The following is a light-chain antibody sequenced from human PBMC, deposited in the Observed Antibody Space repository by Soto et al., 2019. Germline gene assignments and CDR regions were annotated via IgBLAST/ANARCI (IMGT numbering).Light chain of an antibody. CDR3: QQYNSYSQT. J-gene: IGKJ1*01. CDR1: QSISSW. V-gene: IGKV1-5*01. Sequence: THVTQYPSTLSQYVVDRVPITCLASQSISSWLARYQQKPGKAPKLLIYDASSLESGVQSRVSGSVSGTEFTLTISRLQPDDFATYYCQQYNSYSQTSGQGAKVDIK. CDR2: DAS.